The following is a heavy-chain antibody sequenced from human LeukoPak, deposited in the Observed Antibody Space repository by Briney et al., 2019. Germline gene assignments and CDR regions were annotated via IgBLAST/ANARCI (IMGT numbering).Heavy chain of an antibody. V-gene: IGHV3-33*01. D-gene: IGHD5-18*01. CDR3: ARGQGSAMAYYFDY. CDR1: GFTFSSYA. CDR2: IWYDGSDK. J-gene: IGHJ4*02. Sequence: GGSLRLSCAASGFTFSSYAMHWVRQAPGKGLEWVAVIWYDGSDKYYADSVKGRFTISRENSKNTLYLQMNSLRAEDTAVYYCARGQGSAMAYYFDYWGQGTLVTVSS.